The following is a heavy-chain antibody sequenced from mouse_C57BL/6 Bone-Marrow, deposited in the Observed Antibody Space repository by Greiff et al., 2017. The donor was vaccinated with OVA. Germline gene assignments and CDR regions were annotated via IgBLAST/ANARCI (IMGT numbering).Heavy chain of an antibody. CDR2: ISYDGSN. D-gene: IGHD1-1*01. V-gene: IGHV3-6*01. CDR3: AREGNYYGSSYGRYFDV. J-gene: IGHJ1*03. CDR1: GYSITSGYY. Sequence: EVQLQQSGPGLVKPSQSLSLTCSVTGYSITSGYYWNWIRQFPGNKLEWMGYISYDGSNNYNPSLKNRISITRDTSKNQFFLKLNSVTAEDTATYYCAREGNYYGSSYGRYFDVWGTGTTVTVSS.